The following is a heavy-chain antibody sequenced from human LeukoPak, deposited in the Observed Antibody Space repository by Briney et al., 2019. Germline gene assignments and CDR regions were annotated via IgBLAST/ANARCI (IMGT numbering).Heavy chain of an antibody. J-gene: IGHJ3*02. CDR1: GYTFTSYA. Sequence: GASVKVSCKASGYTFTSYAMNWVRQAPGQGLEWMGWINAGNGNTKYSQKFQDRVTVTRDTSTSTAYMELSSLRSEDTAVYYCAKDEKGYYHDTSAYPDSFDIWGQGTMVTVSS. D-gene: IGHD3-22*01. CDR2: INAGNGNT. CDR3: AKDEKGYYHDTSAYPDSFDI. V-gene: IGHV1-3*01.